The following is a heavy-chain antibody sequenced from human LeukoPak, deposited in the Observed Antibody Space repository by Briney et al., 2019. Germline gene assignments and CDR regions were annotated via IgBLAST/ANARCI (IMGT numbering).Heavy chain of an antibody. V-gene: IGHV3-53*01. J-gene: IGHJ4*02. CDR2: IYSGGST. Sequence: GGSLRLSCAASGFTVSTYYMTWVRQALGKGLECVSVIYSGGSTYYADSVKGRFTVSRDNSKNTLYLQKNSLRAEDTAMYYCARGLGYCTSTTCLLPFDCWGQGTLVTVSS. CDR1: GFTVSTYY. CDR3: ARGLGYCTSTTCLLPFDC. D-gene: IGHD2-2*01.